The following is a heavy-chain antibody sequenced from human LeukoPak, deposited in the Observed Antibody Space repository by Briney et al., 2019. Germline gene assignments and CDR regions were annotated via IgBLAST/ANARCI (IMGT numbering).Heavy chain of an antibody. V-gene: IGHV4-59*01. CDR2: IYYSGST. CDR1: GGSFSGYY. Sequence: SETLSLTCAVYGGSFSGYYWSWIRQPPGKGLEWIGYIYYSGSTNYNPSLKSRVTISVDTSKNQFSLELSSVTAADTAVYYCARGERGVVVVGAFDIWGQGTMVTVSS. CDR3: ARGERGVVVVGAFDI. D-gene: IGHD3-22*01. J-gene: IGHJ3*02.